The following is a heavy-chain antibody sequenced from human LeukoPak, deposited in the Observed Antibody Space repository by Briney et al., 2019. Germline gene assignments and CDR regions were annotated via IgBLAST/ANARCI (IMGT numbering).Heavy chain of an antibody. D-gene: IGHD5/OR15-5a*01. CDR2: SNPNSGAT. V-gene: IGHV1-2*02. Sequence: GTSVKVSCKTSGYTFSGHYIHWVRQAPGQGPEWMGWSNPNSGATDYAQKFQGRVTMTRDTSISTAYLELSSLSSDDTAVYYCARSTPLVSTRETALHIWGQGTMVTVSS. CDR1: GYTFSGHY. CDR3: ARSTPLVSTRETALHI. J-gene: IGHJ3*02.